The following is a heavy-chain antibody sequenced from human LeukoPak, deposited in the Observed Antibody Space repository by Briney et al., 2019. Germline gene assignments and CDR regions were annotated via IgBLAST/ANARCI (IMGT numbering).Heavy chain of an antibody. D-gene: IGHD3-22*01. CDR1: GDSISTSSYY. V-gene: IGHV4-39*01. CDR3: ARSYDYDYRQIDY. CDR2: IYYSGST. Sequence: PSETLSLTCTVSGDSISTSSYYWGWIRQPPGKGLEWLGSIYYSGSTYYNPSLKSRVTISVDTSKDQFSLNLYSVTAADTAVFYCARSYDYDYRQIDYWGQGTLVTVSS. J-gene: IGHJ4*02.